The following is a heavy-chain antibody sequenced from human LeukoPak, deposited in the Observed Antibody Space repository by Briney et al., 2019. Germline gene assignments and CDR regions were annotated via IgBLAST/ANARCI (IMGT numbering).Heavy chain of an antibody. CDR1: GFTFSHYG. CDR2: IWSDGSNK. V-gene: IGHV3-33*01. J-gene: IGHJ4*02. Sequence: PGRSLRLSCAASGFTFSHYGMHWVRQAPGKGLEWVAVIWSDGSNKFYADSVRGRFTISRDDVRKTVYLQMDGLTAEDTAVYYCARDAQRGFDYSNSLQYWGQGTLVTVSS. CDR3: ARDAQRGFDYSNSLQY. D-gene: IGHD4-11*01.